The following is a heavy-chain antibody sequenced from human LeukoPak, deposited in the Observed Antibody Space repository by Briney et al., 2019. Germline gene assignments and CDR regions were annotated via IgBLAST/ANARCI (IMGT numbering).Heavy chain of an antibody. J-gene: IGHJ6*03. D-gene: IGHD2-15*01. CDR3: ARGNFRYCSGGSCYSLMVYYYYYMDV. CDR2: IYYSGST. V-gene: IGHV4-39*01. Sequence: TSETLSLTCTVSGGSISSSSYYWGWIRQPPGKGLEWIGSIYYSGSTYYNPSLKSRVTISVDTSKNQFSLKLSSVTAADTAVYYCARGNFRYCSGGSCYSLMVYYYYYMDVWGQGTLVTVSS. CDR1: GGSISSSSYY.